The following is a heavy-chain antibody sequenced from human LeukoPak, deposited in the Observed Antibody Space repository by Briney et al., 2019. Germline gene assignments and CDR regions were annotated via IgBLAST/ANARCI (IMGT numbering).Heavy chain of an antibody. D-gene: IGHD2-21*02. Sequence: GASVKVSCKASGFTFTSYNIHWVRQAPGQGLEWMGIINPSGGSRSYAQQFQGRVIMTGDTSTSTVYMELSSLRSEDTAVYYCARPMGVVTANYGDDAFDVWGQGTTVTVSS. CDR2: INPSGGSR. CDR1: GFTFTSYN. CDR3: ARPMGVVTANYGDDAFDV. V-gene: IGHV1-46*01. J-gene: IGHJ3*01.